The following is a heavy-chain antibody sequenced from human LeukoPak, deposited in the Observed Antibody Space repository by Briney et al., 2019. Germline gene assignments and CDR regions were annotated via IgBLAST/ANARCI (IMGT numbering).Heavy chain of an antibody. J-gene: IGHJ4*02. D-gene: IGHD1-26*01. CDR1: GFTCSDYS. V-gene: IGHV3-48*01. Sequence: GGSLRLSCVASGFTCSDYSMNWVRQAPGKGLEWVSYISSSGFTLNYADSVKGRFTISRDNAKDSLYLQMNSLRAEDTAVYYCAISSGSYDYFDYWGQGTLVTVSS. CDR2: ISSSGFTL. CDR3: AISSGSYDYFDY.